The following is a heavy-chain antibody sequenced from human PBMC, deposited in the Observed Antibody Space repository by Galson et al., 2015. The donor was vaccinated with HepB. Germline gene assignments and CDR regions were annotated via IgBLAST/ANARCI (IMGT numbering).Heavy chain of an antibody. CDR3: ARLSPAGVYFDF. Sequence: SLRLSCAASGFTFSRYVIHWVRQPPGKGLECVAVRDSVKGRFTIFRDNSKNTLYLQISGLRGGDTAIYYCARLSPAGVYFDFWGQGTLLTVSS. CDR1: GFTFSRYV. D-gene: IGHD3-16*02. V-gene: IGHV3-33*01. J-gene: IGHJ4*02.